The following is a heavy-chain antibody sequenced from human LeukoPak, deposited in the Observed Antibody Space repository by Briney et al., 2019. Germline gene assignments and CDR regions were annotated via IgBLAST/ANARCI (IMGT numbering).Heavy chain of an antibody. D-gene: IGHD3-22*01. J-gene: IGHJ5*02. CDR1: GGTFISYT. CDR2: IIPILGIA. CDR3: ARERKTYYYASSGYPLGFDP. V-gene: IGHV1-69*04. Sequence: GSSVKVTFKASGGTFISYTFSWVRQAPAQGLEWMGRIIPILGIANYAHEFQGRVTITADKSKSKAYLELRSLRSEDTAVYYCARERKTYYYASSGYPLGFDPWGQGTLVTVS.